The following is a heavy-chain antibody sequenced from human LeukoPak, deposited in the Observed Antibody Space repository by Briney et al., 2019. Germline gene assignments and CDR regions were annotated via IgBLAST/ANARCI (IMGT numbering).Heavy chain of an antibody. CDR2: LNWNGGST. V-gene: IGHV3-20*04. Sequence: PGGSLRLSCAASGFTFDDYGMSWVRQAPGKGLEWVSGLNWNGGSTGYADSVKGRFTISRDNSKNTLYLQMSSLRAEDTAVYYCAKYQEASSRRFDYWGQGTLVTVSS. J-gene: IGHJ4*02. CDR1: GFTFDDYG. CDR3: AKYQEASSRRFDY. D-gene: IGHD6-6*01.